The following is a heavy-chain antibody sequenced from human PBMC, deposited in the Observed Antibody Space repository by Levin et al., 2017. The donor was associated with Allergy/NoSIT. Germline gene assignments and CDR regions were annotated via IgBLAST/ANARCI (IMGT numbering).Heavy chain of an antibody. V-gene: IGHV4-59*08. CDR3: VRMGNIAAAAFDY. D-gene: IGHD6-13*01. J-gene: IGHJ4*02. CDR1: GGSISSYY. CDR2: INNGGST. Sequence: PSETLSLTCTVSGGSISSYYWSWIRQPPGKGLEWIGYINNGGSTNYSPSLKSRVTISVDTSKNQFSLKLNSLTAADTAVYYCVRMGNIAAAAFDYWGQGTLVTVSS.